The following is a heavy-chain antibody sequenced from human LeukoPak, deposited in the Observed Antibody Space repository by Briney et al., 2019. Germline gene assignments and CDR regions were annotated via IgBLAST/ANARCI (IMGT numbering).Heavy chain of an antibody. D-gene: IGHD3-16*02. J-gene: IGHJ4*02. CDR1: GFTVSSNH. Sequence: PGGSLRLSCAASGFTVSSNHMSWVRQAPGKGLEWVSVIYSGGSTYYADSVKGRFTISRDNSKNTLYLQMNSLRAEDTAVYYCARDLRDYVWGSYRPEEGFYDYWGQGTLVTVSS. CDR3: ARDLRDYVWGSYRPEEGFYDY. CDR2: IYSGGST. V-gene: IGHV3-66*02.